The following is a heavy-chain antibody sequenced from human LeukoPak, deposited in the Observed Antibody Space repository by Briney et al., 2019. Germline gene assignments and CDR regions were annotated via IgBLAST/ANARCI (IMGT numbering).Heavy chain of an antibody. Sequence: NPSETLSLTCTVSGGSISSSSYYWGWIRQPPGKGLEWIGSIYYSGSTYYNPSLKSRVTISVDRSKNQFSLKLSSVTAADTAVYYCARGHSRVAGTYYYYGMDVWGQGTTVTVSS. D-gene: IGHD6-19*01. CDR1: GGSISSSSYY. CDR3: ARGHSRVAGTYYYYGMDV. CDR2: IYYSGST. J-gene: IGHJ6*02. V-gene: IGHV4-39*07.